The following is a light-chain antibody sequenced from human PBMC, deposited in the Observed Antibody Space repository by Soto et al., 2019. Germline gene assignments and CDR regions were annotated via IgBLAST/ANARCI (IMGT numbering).Light chain of an antibody. CDR2: EGT. V-gene: IGLV2-23*01. CDR1: NNL. CDR3: CAYVGARSYV. J-gene: IGLJ1*01. Sequence: QSVLTQPASVSGSPGQSITISCTGTNNLDSWYQQHPGKAPKVVLYEGTKRPSGVSNRFSGSNAGSTASLTISGLQAEDEAHYFCCAYVGARSYVFGPGTKVTVL.